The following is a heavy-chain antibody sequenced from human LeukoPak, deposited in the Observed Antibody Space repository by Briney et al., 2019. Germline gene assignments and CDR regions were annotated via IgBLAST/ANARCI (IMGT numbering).Heavy chain of an antibody. V-gene: IGHV3-9*01. Sequence: PGGSLRLSCAASGFIFDDYAMHWVRQAPGKGLEWVSGISWNSGSIDYADSVKGRFTITRDNAKNSLYLQMNSLRAEDTALYYCAKDRYFDPPLIESWGLGTLVTVSS. D-gene: IGHD3-9*01. CDR2: ISWNSGSI. J-gene: IGHJ4*02. CDR3: AKDRYFDPPLIES. CDR1: GFIFDDYA.